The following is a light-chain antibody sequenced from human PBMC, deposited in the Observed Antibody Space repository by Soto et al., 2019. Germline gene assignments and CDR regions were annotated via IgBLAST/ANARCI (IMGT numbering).Light chain of an antibody. Sequence: DIQMTQSPSSLSAFVGDRVTITCRASQSISTYLNRYKQKPGNAPSVLIYAASRLESGVPSRFSDSGSGTDFILTIDSLQPEDFGTYYCHQSDDSALTFGGGTKVYIK. CDR1: QSISTY. CDR3: HQSDDSALT. J-gene: IGKJ4*01. CDR2: AAS. V-gene: IGKV1-39*01.